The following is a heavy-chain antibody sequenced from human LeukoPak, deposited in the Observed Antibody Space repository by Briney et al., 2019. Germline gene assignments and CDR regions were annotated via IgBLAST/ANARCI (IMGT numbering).Heavy chain of an antibody. CDR3: ARHPAYYYGSRQGAFDI. CDR1: GGSISSGGYS. Sequence: SQTLSLTCAVSGGSISSGGYSWSWIRQPPGKGLEWIGYIYYSGSTYYNPSLKSRVTISVDTSKNQFSLKLSSVTAADTAVYYCARHPAYYYGSRQGAFDIWGQGTMVTVSS. CDR2: IYYSGST. V-gene: IGHV4-30-4*07. J-gene: IGHJ3*02. D-gene: IGHD3-10*01.